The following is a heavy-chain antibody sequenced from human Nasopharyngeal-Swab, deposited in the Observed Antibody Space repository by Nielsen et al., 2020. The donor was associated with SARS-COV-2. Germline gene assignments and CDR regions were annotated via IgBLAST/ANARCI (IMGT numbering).Heavy chain of an antibody. Sequence: VRQAPGKGLEWVSAISGSGGSTYYADSVKGRFTISRDNSKYTLYLQMNSLRAEDTAVYYCTREAGRGYYVYWGQGTLVTVSS. V-gene: IGHV3-23*01. D-gene: IGHD3-22*01. CDR3: TREAGRGYYVY. J-gene: IGHJ4*02. CDR2: ISGSGGST.